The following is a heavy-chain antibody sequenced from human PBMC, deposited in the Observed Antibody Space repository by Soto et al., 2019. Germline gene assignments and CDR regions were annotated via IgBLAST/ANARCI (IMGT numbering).Heavy chain of an antibody. CDR3: AKDLGYSSGWSLPYYFDY. V-gene: IGHV3-23*01. D-gene: IGHD6-19*01. Sequence: EVQLLESGGGLVQPGGSLRLSCAASGFTFSSYAMSWVRQAPGKGLEWVSAISGSGGSTYYADSVKSRFTISRDISKNTLYLQMNSLRAEDTAVYYFAKDLGYSSGWSLPYYFDYWGQGTLVTVSS. CDR2: ISGSGGST. J-gene: IGHJ4*02. CDR1: GFTFSSYA.